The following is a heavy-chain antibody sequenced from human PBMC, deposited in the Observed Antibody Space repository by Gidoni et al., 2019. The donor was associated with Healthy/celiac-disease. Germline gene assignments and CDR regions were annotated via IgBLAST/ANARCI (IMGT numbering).Heavy chain of an antibody. V-gene: IGHV3-30*18. J-gene: IGHJ6*02. CDR3: AKDITCSSTSCYVGYYYGMDV. CDR1: GFTFRSYV. Sequence: QVQLLESGAGVVQPGRSLRLSCAASGFTFRSYVIPWLRQAPGKGLEWVAVISYDGSNKYYADSVKGRFTISRDNSKNTLYLQMNSLRAEDTAVYYCAKDITCSSTSCYVGYYYGMDVWGQGTTVTVSS. D-gene: IGHD2-2*01. CDR2: ISYDGSNK.